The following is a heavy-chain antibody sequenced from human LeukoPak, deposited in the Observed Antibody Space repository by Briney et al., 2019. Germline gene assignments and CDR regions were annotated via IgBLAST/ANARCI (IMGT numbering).Heavy chain of an antibody. CDR2: ISGDGGST. D-gene: IGHD6-19*01. CDR1: GFIVDDYA. Sequence: GGSLRLSCAASGFIVDDYAMYWVRRAPGKGLEWVSLISGDGGSTYYTDSVKGRFTISRDNSKNSLFLQMNSLRTEDAALYYCAKDILSEQWHDAFDIWGQGTMVTVSS. CDR3: AKDILSEQWHDAFDI. J-gene: IGHJ3*02. V-gene: IGHV3-43*02.